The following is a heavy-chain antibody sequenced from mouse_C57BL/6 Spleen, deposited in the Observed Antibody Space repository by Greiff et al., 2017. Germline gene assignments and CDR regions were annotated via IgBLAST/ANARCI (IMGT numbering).Heavy chain of an antibody. CDR3: ARSLYDYDTTAWFAY. D-gene: IGHD2-4*01. J-gene: IGHJ3*01. V-gene: IGHV1-80*01. CDR1: GYAFSSYW. CDR2: IYPGDGDT. Sequence: QVQLQQSGAELVKPGASVKISCKASGYAFSSYWMNWVKQRPGKGLEWIGQIYPGDGDTNYNGKFKGKATLTADKSSSTAYMQLSSLTSEDSAVYFCARSLYDYDTTAWFAYWGQGTLVTVSA.